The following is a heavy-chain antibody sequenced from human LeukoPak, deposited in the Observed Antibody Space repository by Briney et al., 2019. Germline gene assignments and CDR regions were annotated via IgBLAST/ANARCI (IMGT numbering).Heavy chain of an antibody. CDR1: GFTFSNSG. Sequence: GGSLRLSCAASGFTFSNSGMHWVRQAPGKGLEWVAVISYDGSNKYYADSVKGRFTISRDNSKNTLYLQMSSLRAEDTAVYYCAKDPAERQVLRYFDWLLCDYWGQGTLVTVSS. J-gene: IGHJ4*02. CDR2: ISYDGSNK. D-gene: IGHD3-9*01. CDR3: AKDPAERQVLRYFDWLLCDY. V-gene: IGHV3-30*18.